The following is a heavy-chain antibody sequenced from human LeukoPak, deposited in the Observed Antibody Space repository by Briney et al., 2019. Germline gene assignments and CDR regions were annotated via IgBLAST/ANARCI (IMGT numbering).Heavy chain of an antibody. Sequence: GGSLRLSCAAYGFTVSSNYMSWVRQAPGKGLEWVANIKQDGSEKYYVDSVKGRFTISRDNAKNSLYLQMNSLRAEDTAVYYCARSLGYCSSTSCYPTGWFDPWGQGTLVTVSS. D-gene: IGHD2-2*01. J-gene: IGHJ5*02. CDR3: ARSLGYCSSTSCYPTGWFDP. CDR1: GFTVSSNY. CDR2: IKQDGSEK. V-gene: IGHV3-7*01.